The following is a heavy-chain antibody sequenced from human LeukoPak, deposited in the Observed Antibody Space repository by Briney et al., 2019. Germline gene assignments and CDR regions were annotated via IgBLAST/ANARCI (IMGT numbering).Heavy chain of an antibody. CDR3: ARDRQCGY. Sequence: PAASVKVSCKASGYTFTSYGISWVRQAPGQGLEWMGLISPYNGNTNYAPKLQGRLTMTTDTSTSTAYMELRGLRSDDTAVYYCARDRQCGYWGQGTLVTVSS. D-gene: IGHD2-21*01. CDR2: ISPYNGNT. CDR1: GYTFTSYG. J-gene: IGHJ4*02. V-gene: IGHV1-18*01.